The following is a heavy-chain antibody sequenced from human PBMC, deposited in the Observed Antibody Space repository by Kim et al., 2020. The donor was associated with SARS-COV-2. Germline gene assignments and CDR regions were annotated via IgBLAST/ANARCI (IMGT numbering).Heavy chain of an antibody. CDR2: VSYDGSSK. J-gene: IGHJ4*02. Sequence: GGSLRLSCAASGFTFSSYGMHWVRQAPGKGLEWVAVVSYDGSSKYYGDSVKGRFTISRDNSKNTLYLQMNSLRAEDTAVYYCAKDQGAGTFDYWGQGTL. D-gene: IGHD6-19*01. CDR1: GFTFSSYG. CDR3: AKDQGAGTFDY. V-gene: IGHV3-30*18.